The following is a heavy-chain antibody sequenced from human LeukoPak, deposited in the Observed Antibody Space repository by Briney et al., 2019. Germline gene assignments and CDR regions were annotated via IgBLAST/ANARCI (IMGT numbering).Heavy chain of an antibody. J-gene: IGHJ4*02. D-gene: IGHD3-16*01. CDR2: ISSSSSYV. V-gene: IGHV3-21*01. Sequence: GSLRLSCAASGFTFSSYSMNWVRQAPGKGLEWVSSISSSSSYVYYADSVKGRFTISRDNAKNSLYLQMNSLRAEDTAVYYCASDGGGYFDYWGQGTLVTVSS. CDR1: GFTFSSYS. CDR3: ASDGGGYFDY.